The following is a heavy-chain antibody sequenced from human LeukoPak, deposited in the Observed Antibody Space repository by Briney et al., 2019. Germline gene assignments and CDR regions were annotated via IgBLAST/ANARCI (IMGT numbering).Heavy chain of an antibody. CDR3: ARGRGELIDY. CDR1: GDSVSSNTAC. CDR2: TYYRSKWNN. J-gene: IGHJ4*01. D-gene: IGHD1-26*01. V-gene: IGHV6-1*01. Sequence: PSQTLSLTCVISGDSVSSNTACWNWIRQSPSRGLEWLGRTYYRSKWNNDYAISVKSRITINPDTSKNQFSLQVNSVTPEDSAVYYCARGRGELIDYWGHGTLVTVSP.